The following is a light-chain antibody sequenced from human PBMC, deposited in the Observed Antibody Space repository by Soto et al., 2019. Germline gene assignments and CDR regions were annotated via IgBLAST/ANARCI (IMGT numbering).Light chain of an antibody. CDR3: QQFNSSPFT. V-gene: IGKV1-13*02. Sequence: AIPLTQSPSSLSASVGDRVTITCRASQGISSALAWYQQKPGKAPKLLIYDASSLESGVPSRFSGSGSGTDFTLTISSLQLEDLATYYCQQFNSSPFTFGGGTKVDIK. CDR1: QGISSA. J-gene: IGKJ4*01. CDR2: DAS.